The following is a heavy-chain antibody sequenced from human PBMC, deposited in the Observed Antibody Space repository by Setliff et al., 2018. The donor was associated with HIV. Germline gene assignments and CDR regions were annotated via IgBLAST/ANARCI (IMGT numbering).Heavy chain of an antibody. CDR1: GFTFSHYG. CDR2: IRNDASNT. D-gene: IGHD6-19*01. J-gene: IGHJ4*02. V-gene: IGHV3-30*02. Sequence: SGGSLRLSCAASGFTFSHYGMHWVRQAPGKGLEWVTFIRNDASNTYYADSVKGRFTISRDDSKNTLFLQMDSLRPEDTALYYCAKTNGWFLIDYWGQGTLVTVSS. CDR3: AKTNGWFLIDY.